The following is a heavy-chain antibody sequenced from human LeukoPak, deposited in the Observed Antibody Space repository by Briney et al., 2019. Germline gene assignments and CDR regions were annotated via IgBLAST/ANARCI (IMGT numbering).Heavy chain of an antibody. CDR1: GGSFSGYY. CDR2: INHSGST. J-gene: IGHJ6*04. CDR3: ARDRIVATTYYYYYGMDV. D-gene: IGHD5-12*01. V-gene: IGHV4-34*01. Sequence: SETLSLTCAVYGGSFSGYYWSWIRQPPGKGLEWLGEINHSGSTNYNPSLKSRVTISVDTSKNQFSLKLSSVTAADTAVYYCARDRIVATTYYYYYGMDVWGKGTTVTVSS.